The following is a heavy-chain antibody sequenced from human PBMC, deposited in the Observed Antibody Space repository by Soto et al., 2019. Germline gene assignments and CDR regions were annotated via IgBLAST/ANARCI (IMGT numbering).Heavy chain of an antibody. CDR1: GYTFTSYD. D-gene: IGHD6-13*01. J-gene: IGHJ5*02. V-gene: IGHV1-8*01. Sequence: ASVKVSCKASGYTFTSYDINWVRQATGQGLEWMGWMNPNSGNTGYAQKFQGRVTMTRNTSISTAYMELSSLRSEDTAVYYCARGGAAADTNWLDPWGQGTLVTVSS. CDR3: ARGGAAADTNWLDP. CDR2: MNPNSGNT.